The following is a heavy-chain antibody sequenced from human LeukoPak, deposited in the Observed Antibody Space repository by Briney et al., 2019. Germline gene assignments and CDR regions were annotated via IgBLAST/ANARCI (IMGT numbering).Heavy chain of an antibody. CDR1: GFTFDDYA. CDR3: ARDGRIAAVGTNWFDP. J-gene: IGHJ5*02. Sequence: GGSLRLSCAASGFTFDDYAMHWVRQAPGKGLEWVSGISWNSGSIGYADSVKGRFTISRDNAKNSLYLQMNSLRAEDTAVYYCARDGRIAAVGTNWFDPWGQGTLVTVSS. V-gene: IGHV3-9*01. CDR2: ISWNSGSI. D-gene: IGHD6-13*01.